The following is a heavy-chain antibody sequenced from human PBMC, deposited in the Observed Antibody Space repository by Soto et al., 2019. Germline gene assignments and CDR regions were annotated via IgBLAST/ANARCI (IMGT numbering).Heavy chain of an antibody. CDR2: IYYSGST. J-gene: IGHJ4*02. V-gene: IGHV4-59*01. CDR1: GGSISSYY. Sequence: PSETLSLTCTVSGGSISSYYWSWIRQPPGKGLEWIGYIYYSGSTNYNPSLKSRVTISVDTSKNQFSLKLSSVTAADTAVYYCARVVCSGGSCYSDYWAQGTLVTVSS. D-gene: IGHD2-15*01. CDR3: ARVVCSGGSCYSDY.